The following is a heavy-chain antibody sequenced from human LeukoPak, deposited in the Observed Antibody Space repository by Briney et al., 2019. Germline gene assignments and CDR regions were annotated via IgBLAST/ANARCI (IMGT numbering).Heavy chain of an antibody. J-gene: IGHJ4*02. Sequence: PSETLSLTCTVSAGSISSYYWSWIRQPPGKGLEWIGYIYYSGSTNYNPFLKSRVTISVDTSKNQFSLKLSSWTAADTAVYYCARRPSVRAQNDYWGQGTLVTVSS. CDR2: IYYSGST. CDR3: ARRPSVRAQNDY. V-gene: IGHV4-59*08. CDR1: AGSISSYY.